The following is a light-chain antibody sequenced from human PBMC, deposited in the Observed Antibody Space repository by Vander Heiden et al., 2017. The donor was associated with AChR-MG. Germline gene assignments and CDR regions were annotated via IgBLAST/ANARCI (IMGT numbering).Light chain of an antibody. J-gene: IGKJ4*01. V-gene: IGKV3-15*01. CDR1: QSVSTN. Sequence: EIVMTQSPATLSVSPGERATVSCRASQSVSTNLAWYQHKPGQAPRLLIYGASTRATGIPARFSASGSGTEFTLTISSLQSEDFAFYYCQQYNKWLTFGGGTKVEIK. CDR2: GAS. CDR3: QQYNKWLT.